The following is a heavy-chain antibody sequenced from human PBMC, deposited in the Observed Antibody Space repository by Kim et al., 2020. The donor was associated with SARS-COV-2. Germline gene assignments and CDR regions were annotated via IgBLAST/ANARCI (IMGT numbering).Heavy chain of an antibody. Sequence: SETLSLTCTVSGCSISSSSYYWGWIRQPPGKGLEWIGSIYYSGSTYYNPSLKSRVTISVDTSKNQCSLKLSSVTAADTAVYYCARVDYSSSWPTGRYYYMDVWGKGTTVTVSS. CDR3: ARVDYSSSWPTGRYYYMDV. D-gene: IGHD6-13*01. CDR2: IYYSGST. CDR1: GCSISSSSYY. V-gene: IGHV4-39*01. J-gene: IGHJ6*03.